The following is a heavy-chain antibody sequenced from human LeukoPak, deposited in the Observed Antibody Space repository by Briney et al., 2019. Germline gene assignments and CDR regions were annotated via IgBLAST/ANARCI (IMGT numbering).Heavy chain of an antibody. D-gene: IGHD2-21*01. J-gene: IGHJ4*02. CDR2: IGVGGNNI. V-gene: IGHV3-48*03. CDR1: GFTFSSYE. Sequence: GGSLRLSCAASGFTFSSYEFNWVRQAPGKGLEWVSYIGVGGNNIYYAESVRGRFTTSRDNAKNSLYLQLNSLRAEDTAAYYCARETAHCGGDCFDYWGQGTLVTVSS. CDR3: ARETAHCGGDCFDY.